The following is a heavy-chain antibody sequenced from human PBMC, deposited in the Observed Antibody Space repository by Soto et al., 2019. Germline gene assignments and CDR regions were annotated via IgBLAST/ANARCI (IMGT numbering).Heavy chain of an antibody. Sequence: ETLSLTCAVYGGSFSGYYWTWIRQPPGKGLEWIGEINHSGTTNYNPSLKSRVTISVDTSKNQFSLKLSSVTAADTAVYYCARGEKKQFGAWGHRILVTVSS. V-gene: IGHV4-34*01. J-gene: IGHJ5*01. CDR1: GGSFSGYY. D-gene: IGHD6-6*01. CDR3: ARGEKKQFGA. CDR2: INHSGTT.